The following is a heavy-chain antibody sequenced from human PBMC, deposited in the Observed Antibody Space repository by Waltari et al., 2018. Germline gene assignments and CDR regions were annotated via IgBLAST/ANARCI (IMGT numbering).Heavy chain of an antibody. CDR2: IYTSGST. V-gene: IGHV4-61*02. CDR3: ARAGLGFDY. D-gene: IGHD3-9*01. CDR1: GGSISSGSYY. Sequence: QVQLQESGPGLVKPSQTLSLTCTVSGGSISSGSYYWSWIRQPAGKGLEWIGRIYTSGSTNYNPSLKCRVTISVDTSKNQFSLKLSSVTAADTAVYYCARAGLGFDYWGQGTLVTVSS. J-gene: IGHJ4*02.